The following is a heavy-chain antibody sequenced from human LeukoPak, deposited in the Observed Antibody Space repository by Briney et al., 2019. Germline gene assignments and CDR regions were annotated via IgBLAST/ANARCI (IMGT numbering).Heavy chain of an antibody. J-gene: IGHJ4*02. V-gene: IGHV4-4*07. Sequence: SETLSLTCTVSGDYIRRYYWSWIRQPAGKGLEWIGRIYNGGIITYNPSLKSRVTMSIDTSNNQFSLRLRFVTAADTAVYYCARYDFVWGNLGYWGQGTLVTVSS. CDR2: IYNGGII. D-gene: IGHD3-16*01. CDR1: GDYIRRYY. CDR3: ARYDFVWGNLGY.